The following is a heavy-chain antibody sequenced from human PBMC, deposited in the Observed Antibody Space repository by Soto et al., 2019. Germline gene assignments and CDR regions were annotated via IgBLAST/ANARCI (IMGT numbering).Heavy chain of an antibody. Sequence: EGSLRLSCAASGFTFSSDWMSWVRQAPGKGLEWVANIKQDGSEKYYVDSVKGRFTISRDNAKNSLYLQMNSLRAEDTALYYCASGSSQVPYGIDVWGQGTTVTVSS. J-gene: IGHJ6*02. CDR1: GFTFSSDW. CDR2: IKQDGSEK. D-gene: IGHD6-13*01. CDR3: ASGSSQVPYGIDV. V-gene: IGHV3-7*01.